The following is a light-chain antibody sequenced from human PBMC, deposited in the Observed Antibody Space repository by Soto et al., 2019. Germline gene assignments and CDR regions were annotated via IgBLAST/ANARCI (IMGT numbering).Light chain of an antibody. J-gene: IGLJ1*01. CDR1: SSDIGSYNH. CDR3: SSDTSSGTHV. CDR2: DVS. Sequence: QSALTQPPSVSGSPGQSVTISCTGTSSDIGSYNHVSWFQQPPGTAPKVMIYDVSNRPSGVSDRFSGSKSGNTASLTISGLQAEDEADYYCSSDTSSGTHVFGTGTKLTVL. V-gene: IGLV2-18*02.